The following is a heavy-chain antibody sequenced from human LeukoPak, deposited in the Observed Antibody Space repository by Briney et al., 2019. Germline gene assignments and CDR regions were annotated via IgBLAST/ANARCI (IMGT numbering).Heavy chain of an antibody. CDR2: ITTTSTYI. CDR1: GFTFSGYS. J-gene: IGHJ4*02. CDR3: ARTNGLGLDY. V-gene: IGHV3-21*01. D-gene: IGHD2-8*01. Sequence: PGESLRLSCAASGFTFSGYSMNWVRQAPGKGLEWVSSITTTSTYIYYADSVKGRFTISRDNAKNSLYLQMNSLRAEDAAVYYCARTNGLGLDYWGQGSLVTVSS.